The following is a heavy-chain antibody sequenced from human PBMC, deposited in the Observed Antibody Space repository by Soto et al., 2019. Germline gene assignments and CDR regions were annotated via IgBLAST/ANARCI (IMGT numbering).Heavy chain of an antibody. J-gene: IGHJ6*03. Sequence: GGSLRLSCAASGFTFSSYAMSWVRQAPGKGLEWVSAISGSGGSTYYADPVKGRFTISRDNSKNTLYLQMNSLGAEDTAVYYCAKGGFNGYDILTGYYNYYYYYYMDVWGKGTTVTVSS. V-gene: IGHV3-23*01. CDR2: ISGSGGST. CDR1: GFTFSSYA. CDR3: AKGGFNGYDILTGYYNYYYYYYMDV. D-gene: IGHD3-9*01.